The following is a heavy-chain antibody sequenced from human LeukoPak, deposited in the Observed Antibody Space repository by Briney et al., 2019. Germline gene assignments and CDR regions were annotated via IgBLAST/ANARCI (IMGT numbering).Heavy chain of an antibody. J-gene: IGHJ6*03. CDR3: ARDPANLTYGPKYSSSSSYYYYYMDV. Sequence: GGSLRLSCAASGFTFRTYGMHWVCQAPGKGLVWVSGIYRDGSTTTYADSVKGRFTISRDNAKNTLYLQMNSLRAEDTAVYYCARDPANLTYGPKYSSSSSYYYYYMDVWGKGTTVTVSS. CDR2: IYRDGSTT. D-gene: IGHD6-6*01. V-gene: IGHV3-74*01. CDR1: GFTFRTYG.